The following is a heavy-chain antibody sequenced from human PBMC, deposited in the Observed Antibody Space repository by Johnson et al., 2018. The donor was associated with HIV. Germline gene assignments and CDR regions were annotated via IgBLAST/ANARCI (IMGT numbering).Heavy chain of an antibody. J-gene: IGHJ3*02. CDR2: ISYDGSKK. CDR3: ARSCGGDCNDAFDI. V-gene: IGHV3-30*03. Sequence: QVQLVESGGGLVKPGVSLRLSCAASGFTFSDYYMSWIRQAPGKGLEWVAVISYDGSKKYYADSVKGRFTISRDNSKNTLYLQMNSLRVEDTAVYYCARSCGGDCNDAFDIWGQGTMVTVSS. D-gene: IGHD2-21*02. CDR1: GFTFSDYY.